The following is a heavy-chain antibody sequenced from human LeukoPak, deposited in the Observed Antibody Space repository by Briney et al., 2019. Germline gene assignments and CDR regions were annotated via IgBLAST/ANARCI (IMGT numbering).Heavy chain of an antibody. D-gene: IGHD3-10*01. J-gene: IGHJ4*02. Sequence: PGGSLRLSCAASGFTFSSYGMNWVRQAPGKGLEWVAVIWYDGSNKYYADSVKGRFTISRDNSKNTLYLQMNSLRAEDTSVYYCSRDSSPQDVLLWCGELDYPDYWGQGTLLTVSS. CDR2: IWYDGSNK. CDR1: GFTFSSYG. V-gene: IGHV3-33*01. CDR3: SRDSSPQDVLLWCGELDYPDY.